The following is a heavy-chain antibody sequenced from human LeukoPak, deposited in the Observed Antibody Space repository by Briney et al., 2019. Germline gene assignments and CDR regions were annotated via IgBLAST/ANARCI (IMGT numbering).Heavy chain of an antibody. J-gene: IGHJ5*02. CDR2: ISPSGGST. D-gene: IGHD5-24*01. CDR3: ARDNSVRDEAWWFNP. V-gene: IGHV1-46*01. Sequence: ASVKVSCKAFGYTFTSNYMHWVRQAPGQGPEWMGVISPSGGSTTYAQKFQGRVTLTRDMSTSTDYLELSSLRSEDTAVCYCARDNSVRDEAWWFNPWAQGTLVTVSS. CDR1: GYTFTSNY.